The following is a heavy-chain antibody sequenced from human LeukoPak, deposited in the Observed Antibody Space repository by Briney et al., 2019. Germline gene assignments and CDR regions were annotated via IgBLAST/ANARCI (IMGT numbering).Heavy chain of an antibody. CDR2: ISYDGSNK. CDR3: AREDGVPDCFDY. CDR1: GFTFSSYA. D-gene: IGHD3-3*01. V-gene: IGHV3-30*04. Sequence: PGRSLRLSCAASGFTFSSYAMHWVRQAPGKGLEWVAVISYDGSNKYHADSVKGRFTTSRDNSKNTLYLQMNSLRAEDTAVYYCAREDGVPDCFDYWGQGTLVTVSS. J-gene: IGHJ4*02.